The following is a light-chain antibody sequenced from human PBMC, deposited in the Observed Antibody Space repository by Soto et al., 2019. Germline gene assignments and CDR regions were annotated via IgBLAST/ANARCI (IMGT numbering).Light chain of an antibody. CDR2: EVS. Sequence: QSALTLPASVSGSPGQSITISCTGTSSDVGGYNYVSWYQQHPGKAPKLMIHEVSNRPSGVSNRFSGSKSGNTASLTISGLPAEDEADYYCSSYTSSRAYVFGTGKQVTVL. CDR1: SSDVGGYNY. CDR3: SSYTSSRAYV. V-gene: IGLV2-14*01. J-gene: IGLJ1*01.